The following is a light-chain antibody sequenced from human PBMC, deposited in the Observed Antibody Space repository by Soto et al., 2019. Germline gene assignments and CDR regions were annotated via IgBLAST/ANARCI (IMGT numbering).Light chain of an antibody. CDR3: SSYTSSSILYV. CDR1: SSDVGGYNY. Sequence: QSSLTQPAPVSGSPGRSITLPCAGTSSDVGGYNYVSWYQQHPGKAPKLMIYEVSNRPSGVSNGFSGSKSGNTASLTISGLQAEDEADYYCSSYTSSSILYVFGAGTKV. V-gene: IGLV2-14*01. J-gene: IGLJ1*01. CDR2: EVS.